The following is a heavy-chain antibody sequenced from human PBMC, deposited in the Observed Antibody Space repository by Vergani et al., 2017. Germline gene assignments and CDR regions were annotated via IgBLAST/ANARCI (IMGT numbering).Heavy chain of an antibody. J-gene: IGHJ4*02. CDR1: GYPFTSYY. CDR3: ARDRGDRVIDY. D-gene: IGHD3-10*01. V-gene: IGHV1-46*03. Sequence: QVQLVQSGAEVKKPGASVKVSCKASGYPFTSYYMHWARPAPGQGLEWMGIINPSGGSTSYAQKFQGRVTMTRDTSTSTVDMELSSLRSEDTAVYYCARDRGDRVIDYWGQGTLVTVSS. CDR2: INPSGGST.